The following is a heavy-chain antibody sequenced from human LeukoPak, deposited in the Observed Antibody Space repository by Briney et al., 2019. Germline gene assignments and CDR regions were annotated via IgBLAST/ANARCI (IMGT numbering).Heavy chain of an antibody. CDR3: ATSLFCSNGVCYTGGYYFDY. CDR1: GYSFTSYD. CDR2: MNPNSDNT. J-gene: IGHJ4*02. V-gene: IGHV1-8*03. Sequence: ASVKVSCKASGYSFTSYDVTWVRQAPGQGLEWMGWMNPNSDNTAYAQKFQGRVTITSDTSITTAYMELSSLRSEDTAVYYCATSLFCSNGVCYTGGYYFDYWGQGTLVTVSS. D-gene: IGHD2-8*01.